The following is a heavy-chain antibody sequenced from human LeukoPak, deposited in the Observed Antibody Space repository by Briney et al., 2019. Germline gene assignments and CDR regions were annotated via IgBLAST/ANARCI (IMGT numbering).Heavy chain of an antibody. Sequence: PGGSLRLSCAASGFTFSSSAMSWVRQVPGKGLEWVSGISASGGSTSYADSVRGRFTISRDNSKNTLFLLLNSLRAEDTAVYYCAKIRGAAAVGTSSDFDYWGQGTLVTVSS. CDR3: AKIRGAAAVGTSSDFDY. CDR1: GFTFSSSA. J-gene: IGHJ4*02. CDR2: ISASGGST. V-gene: IGHV3-23*01. D-gene: IGHD6-13*01.